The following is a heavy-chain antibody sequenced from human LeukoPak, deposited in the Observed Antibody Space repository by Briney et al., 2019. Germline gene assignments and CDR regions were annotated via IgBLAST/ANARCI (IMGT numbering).Heavy chain of an antibody. CDR1: GYTFTSYG. D-gene: IGHD3-9*01. V-gene: IGHV1-2*02. CDR3: ARGVYDILTGYQNY. Sequence: ASVKVSCKTSGYTFTSYGISWVRQAPGQGLEWMGRINPNSGGTNYAQKFQGRVTMTRDTSISTAYMELSRLRSDDTAVYYCARGVYDILTGYQNYWGQGTLVTVSS. J-gene: IGHJ4*02. CDR2: INPNSGGT.